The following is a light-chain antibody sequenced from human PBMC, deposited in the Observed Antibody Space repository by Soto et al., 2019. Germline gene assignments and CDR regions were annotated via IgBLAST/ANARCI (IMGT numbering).Light chain of an antibody. J-gene: IGKJ1*01. CDR3: LQNHNYPLT. CDR1: QDISDD. V-gene: IGKV1-6*01. CDR2: GAS. Sequence: AIQMTQSPSSLSASVGDRVTITCRASQDISDDVGWYQQTPGKAPKLLSSGASRLQSGVPSRFSGSGSGAAFTLTITSLRPEDSATYYCLQNHNYPLTFGQGTKVE.